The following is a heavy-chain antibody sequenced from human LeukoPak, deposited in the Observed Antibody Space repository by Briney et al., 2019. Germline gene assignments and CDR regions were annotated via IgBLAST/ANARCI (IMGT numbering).Heavy chain of an antibody. J-gene: IGHJ5*02. Sequence: ASVKVSFKASGYTFTSYGISWVRQAPGQGLEWMGWISAYNGNTNYTQKLQGRVTITTDTSTSTAYMELRSLRSDDTAVYYCARDRRDPLAAAGTDWFDPWGQGTLVTVSS. D-gene: IGHD6-13*01. CDR2: ISAYNGNT. V-gene: IGHV1-18*01. CDR3: ARDRRDPLAAAGTDWFDP. CDR1: GYTFTSYG.